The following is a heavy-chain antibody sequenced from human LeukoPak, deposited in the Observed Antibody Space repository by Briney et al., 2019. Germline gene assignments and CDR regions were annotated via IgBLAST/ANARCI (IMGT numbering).Heavy chain of an antibody. D-gene: IGHD6-6*01. CDR1: GFTFSSYG. J-gene: IGHJ3*02. V-gene: IGHV3-30*02. CDR2: IRYDGSNK. Sequence: GGSLRLSFSASGFTFSSYGMHWVRQAPGKGLEWVAFIRYDGSNKYYADSVKGRFTISRDNSKNTLYLQMNSLRAEDTAVYYCANPMFEYSSSSRALGAFDIWGQGTMVTVSS. CDR3: ANPMFEYSSSSRALGAFDI.